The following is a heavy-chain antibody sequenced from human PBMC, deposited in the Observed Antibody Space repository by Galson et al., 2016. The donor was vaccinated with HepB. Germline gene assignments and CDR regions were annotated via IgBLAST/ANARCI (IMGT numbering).Heavy chain of an antibody. CDR1: GYTFTTYG. Sequence: SVKVSCKASGYTFTTYGIHWVCQAPGQRLEWMGWINAGNGNTKYSQKFQGRVTITRDTSASTADMELSSLRSEDTAVYYCARDLKNYYDSSGYDYRWFDPGGQGTLVTVSS. CDR2: INAGNGNT. CDR3: ARDLKNYYDSSGYDYRWFDP. D-gene: IGHD3-22*01. V-gene: IGHV1-3*01. J-gene: IGHJ5*02.